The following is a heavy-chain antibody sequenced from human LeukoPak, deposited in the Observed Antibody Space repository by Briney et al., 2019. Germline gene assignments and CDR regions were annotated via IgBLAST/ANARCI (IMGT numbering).Heavy chain of an antibody. Sequence: GGSLRLSCAAPGFTFSNYAMSWVRQAPGKGLEWVSAISGSGGSTYYADSVKGRFTISRDNSKNTLYLQMNSLRADDTAVYYCAKDRVGSSSWYPYYFDSWGQGTLVTVSS. V-gene: IGHV3-23*01. CDR3: AKDRVGSSSWYPYYFDS. CDR1: GFTFSNYA. J-gene: IGHJ4*02. CDR2: ISGSGGST. D-gene: IGHD6-13*01.